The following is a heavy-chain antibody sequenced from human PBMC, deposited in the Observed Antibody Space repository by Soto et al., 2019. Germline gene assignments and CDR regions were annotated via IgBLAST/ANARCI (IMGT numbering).Heavy chain of an antibody. CDR3: ARQASGYYPPYYYGMDV. CDR1: GGTFSSYA. J-gene: IGHJ6*02. Sequence: SVKVSCKASGGTFSSYAISWVRQAPVQGLEWMGGIIPIFGTANYAQKFQGRVTITADESTSTAYMELSSLRSEDTAVYYCARQASGYYPPYYYGMDVWGQGTTVTVSS. D-gene: IGHD3-3*01. CDR2: IIPIFGTA. V-gene: IGHV1-69*13.